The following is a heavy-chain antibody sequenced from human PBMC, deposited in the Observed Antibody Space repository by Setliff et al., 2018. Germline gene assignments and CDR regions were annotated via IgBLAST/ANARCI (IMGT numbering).Heavy chain of an antibody. J-gene: IGHJ3*02. CDR2: IYPADSDT. CDR3: ARVGPLTDDAFDI. D-gene: IGHD1-26*01. V-gene: IGHV5-51*01. Sequence: GESLKISCKGSGYTFTNYWIAWVRQMPGKGLEYMGIIYPADSDTTYGPSLQGQVTISADKSINTAYLQWSSLKASDTAIYYCARVGPLTDDAFDIWGQGTMVTVSS. CDR1: GYTFTNYW.